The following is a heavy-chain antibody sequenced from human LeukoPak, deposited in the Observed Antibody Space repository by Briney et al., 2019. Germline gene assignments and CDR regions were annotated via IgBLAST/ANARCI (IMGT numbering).Heavy chain of an antibody. CDR1: GFTFSSYA. V-gene: IGHV3-23*01. D-gene: IGHD3-22*01. J-gene: IGHJ3*02. Sequence: PGGSLRLSCAASGFTFSSYAMSWVRQAPGKGLEWVSAISGSGGSTYHADSVKGRFTISRDNSKNTLYLQMNSLRAEDTAVYYCANMITMIVAAFDIWGQGTMVTVSS. CDR2: ISGSGGST. CDR3: ANMITMIVAAFDI.